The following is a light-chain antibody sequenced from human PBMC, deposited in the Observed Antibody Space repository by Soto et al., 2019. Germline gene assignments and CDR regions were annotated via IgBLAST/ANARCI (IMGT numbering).Light chain of an antibody. CDR3: CSYAGSSTYV. J-gene: IGLJ1*01. CDR2: EDS. CDR1: SSDVGSYNL. V-gene: IGLV2-23*01. Sequence: QSVLTQPASVSGSPGQSITISCTGTSSDVGSYNLVSWYQQYPGTAPKLMIYEDSKRPSGVSNRFSGSTSGNTASLTISGLQTEDEADYYCCSYAGSSTYVSGTGTKVTVL.